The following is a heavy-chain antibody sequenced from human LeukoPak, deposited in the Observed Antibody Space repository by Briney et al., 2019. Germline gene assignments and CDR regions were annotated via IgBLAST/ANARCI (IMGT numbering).Heavy chain of an antibody. D-gene: IGHD1-26*01. V-gene: IGHV2-70*11. J-gene: IGHJ3*02. Sequence: SGPALVKPTQTLTLTCTFSGFSLSTSGMCVSWIRQPPGKALEWLARIDWDDDKYYSTSLKTRLTISKDTSKNQVVLTMTNMDPVDTATYYCARTTYSGSYLAAFDIWGQGTMVTVSS. CDR3: ARTTYSGSYLAAFDI. CDR1: GFSLSTSGMC. CDR2: IDWDDDK.